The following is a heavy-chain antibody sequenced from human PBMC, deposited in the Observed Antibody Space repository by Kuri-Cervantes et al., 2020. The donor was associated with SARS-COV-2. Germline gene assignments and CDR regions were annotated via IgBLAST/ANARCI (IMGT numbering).Heavy chain of an antibody. Sequence: GESLKISCSASGFTFSSYAMHWVRQAPGKGLEYASAISSNGGSTYYADSVKGRFTISRDNSKNTLYLQMSSLRAEDTAVYYCVKVTTYYDFWSGYSYGMDVWGQGTTVTVSS. D-gene: IGHD3-3*01. CDR2: ISSNGGST. CDR1: GFTFSSYA. CDR3: VKVTTYYDFWSGYSYGMDV. J-gene: IGHJ6*02. V-gene: IGHV3-64D*08.